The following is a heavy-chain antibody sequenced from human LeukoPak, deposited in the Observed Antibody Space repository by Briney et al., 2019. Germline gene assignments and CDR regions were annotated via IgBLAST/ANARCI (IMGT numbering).Heavy chain of an antibody. V-gene: IGHV4-59*01. CDR3: ARTTVTTYFDN. Sequence: SVTLSLTXTVSGGSISSYYWSWIRQPPGKGLEWIAYISDSGSTNYNPSLKSRVTISADTSKNQFSLKLSSVTAADTAVYYCARTTVTTYFDNWGQGTLVTVSP. CDR1: GGSISSYY. D-gene: IGHD4-17*01. J-gene: IGHJ4*02. CDR2: ISDSGST.